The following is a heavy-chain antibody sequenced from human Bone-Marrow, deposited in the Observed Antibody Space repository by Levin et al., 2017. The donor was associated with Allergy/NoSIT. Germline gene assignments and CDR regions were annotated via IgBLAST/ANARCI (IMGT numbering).Heavy chain of an antibody. CDR1: GFTFSSYG. Sequence: PGGSLRLSCAASGFTFSSYGMHWVRQAPGKGLEWVAVISYDGSNKYYADSVKGRFTISRDNSKNTLYLQMNSLRAEDTAVYYCAKAAYVWGRRGWFDPWGQGTLVTVSS. J-gene: IGHJ5*02. CDR3: AKAAYVWGRRGWFDP. D-gene: IGHD3-16*01. V-gene: IGHV3-30*18. CDR2: ISYDGSNK.